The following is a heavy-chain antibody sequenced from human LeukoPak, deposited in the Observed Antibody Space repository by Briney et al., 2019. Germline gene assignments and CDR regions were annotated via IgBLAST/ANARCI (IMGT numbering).Heavy chain of an antibody. CDR1: GFIFSDYY. Sequence: GGSLRLSCAASGFIFSDYYMSWIRQAPGKGLEWISYISGSGGDIYYVDSVKGRFTISRDNAKNSLYLQMNSLRAEDTALYYCARAWGSADYWGQGTLVAVSS. CDR3: ARAWGSADY. J-gene: IGHJ4*02. D-gene: IGHD7-27*01. CDR2: ISGSGGDI. V-gene: IGHV3-11*01.